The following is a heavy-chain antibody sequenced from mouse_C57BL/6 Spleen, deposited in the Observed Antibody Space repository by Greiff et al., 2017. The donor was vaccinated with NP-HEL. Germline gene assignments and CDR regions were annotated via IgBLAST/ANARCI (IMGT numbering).Heavy chain of an antibody. Sequence: QVQLKQPGAELVRPGSSVKLSCKASGYTFTSYWMHWVKQRPIQGLEWIGNIDPSDSETHYNQKFKDKATLTVDKSSSTAYMQLSSLTSEDSAVYYCARGGLGAWFAYWGQGTLVTVSA. D-gene: IGHD3-3*01. V-gene: IGHV1-52*01. J-gene: IGHJ3*01. CDR1: GYTFTSYW. CDR3: ARGGLGAWFAY. CDR2: IDPSDSET.